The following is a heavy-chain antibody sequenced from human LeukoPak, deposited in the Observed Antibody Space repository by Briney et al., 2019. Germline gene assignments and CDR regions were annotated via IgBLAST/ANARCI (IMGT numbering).Heavy chain of an antibody. CDR2: ISYSGST. V-gene: IGHV4-59*08. D-gene: IGHD3-10*01. CDR1: GGSISSYY. CDR3: ARHFDGSGSQSMDV. Sequence: SETLSLTCTVSGGSISSYYWSWIRQPPGKGLEWIGYISYSGSTNYNPSLKSRVTISLDTSKNQFSLRLSSVTAADTAVYYCARHFDGSGSQSMDVWGQGTTVTDSS. J-gene: IGHJ6*02.